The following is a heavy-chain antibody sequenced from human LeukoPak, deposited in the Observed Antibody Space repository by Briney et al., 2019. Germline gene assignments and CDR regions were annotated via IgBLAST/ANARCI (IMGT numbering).Heavy chain of an antibody. CDR3: ARGPQLPMDV. Sequence: PGGSLRLSCAASGFTVSSNYMSWVRQAPGKGLEWVSVIYSGGSTYYSDSVKGRFTISRDNSENTLYLQMNSLRAEDTAVYYCARGPQLPMDVWGKGTTVTVSS. D-gene: IGHD1-7*01. CDR2: IYSGGST. CDR1: GFTVSSNY. V-gene: IGHV3-53*01. J-gene: IGHJ6*03.